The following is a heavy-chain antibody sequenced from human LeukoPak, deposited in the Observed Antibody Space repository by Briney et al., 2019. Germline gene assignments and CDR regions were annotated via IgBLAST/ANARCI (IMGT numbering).Heavy chain of an antibody. D-gene: IGHD1-26*01. Sequence: SQTLSVTCAISGDSVSSKSATWNWIRQSPSSGLEWLGRTYYTSKWYNDYAVSVKSRITINPDTSKNQFSLRLNSVTPEDTAVYYCTRVSSPWSPRDAFDIWGQGTMVTVSS. CDR1: GDSVSSKSAT. V-gene: IGHV6-1*01. CDR3: TRVSSPWSPRDAFDI. J-gene: IGHJ3*02. CDR2: TYYTSKWYN.